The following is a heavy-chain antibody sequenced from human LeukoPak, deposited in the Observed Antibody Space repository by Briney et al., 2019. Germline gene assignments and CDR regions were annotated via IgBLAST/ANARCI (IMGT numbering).Heavy chain of an antibody. Sequence: ASVKVSCKASGYTFTSYYMHWVRQAPGQGLEWMGRIDPNTGGTKSAKNFQGRVTMARDTSISTAYMALSGLRSDDTAVYYCASLYDIVGTTVDYWGQGTLVTVSS. CDR3: ASLYDIVGTTVDY. J-gene: IGHJ4*02. D-gene: IGHD1-26*01. CDR2: IDPNTGGT. V-gene: IGHV1-2*06. CDR1: GYTFTSYY.